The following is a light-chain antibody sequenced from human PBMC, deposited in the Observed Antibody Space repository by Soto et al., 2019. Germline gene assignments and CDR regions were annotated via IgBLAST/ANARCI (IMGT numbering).Light chain of an antibody. CDR1: QSISSW. V-gene: IGKV1-5*01. Sequence: DIQMTQSPSTLSASVGDRVTITCRASQSISSWLAWYQQKPGKAPKLLIYDASRLASGVPSRFSGSGSGTEFTLTISSLQPDDFATYYCQQYNSYSRTFGQGTKVEI. J-gene: IGKJ1*01. CDR2: DAS. CDR3: QQYNSYSRT.